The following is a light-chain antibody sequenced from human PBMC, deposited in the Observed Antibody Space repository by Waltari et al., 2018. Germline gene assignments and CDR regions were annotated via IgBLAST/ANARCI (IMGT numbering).Light chain of an antibody. Sequence: DIVMTQSPDSLAVSLGGRAVIHCKSSQSVIHTNDKNYLAWYQQKPGQPPKLLIYWASTRDSGVPDRFSGSGSGTDFTLAISSLQPEDVAVYVCQQYYSSPNTFGQGTKVEIK. J-gene: IGKJ2*01. V-gene: IGKV4-1*01. CDR3: QQYYSSPNT. CDR2: WAS. CDR1: QSVIHTNDKNY.